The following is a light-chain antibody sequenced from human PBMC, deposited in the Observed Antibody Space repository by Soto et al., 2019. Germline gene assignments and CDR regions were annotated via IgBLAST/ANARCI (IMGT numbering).Light chain of an antibody. J-gene: IGKJ1*01. V-gene: IGKV1-39*01. CDR2: AAS. CDR1: QSISNY. CDR3: QQYERYST. Sequence: DIQLTQSPSSLSASVGERVTITCRASQSISNYLNWYQQKPGKGPKLLIYAASSLQSGVPSRFSGSGYGTDFTLTISCLQSEDFATYYCQQYERYSTFGQGTKVDI.